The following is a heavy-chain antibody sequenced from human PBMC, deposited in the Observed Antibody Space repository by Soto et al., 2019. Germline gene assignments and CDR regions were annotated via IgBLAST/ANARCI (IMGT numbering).Heavy chain of an antibody. D-gene: IGHD3-9*01. CDR2: INTNNGNT. V-gene: IGHV1-18*01. CDR3: SRDLYDILTGDYPNYYYYMDV. Sequence: GASVKVSCKASGYTFTDYGISWVRQAPGQGPEWMGWINTNNGNTNYAQKFRGRVTMSTDTSATTAYMELRSLRSDDSAVYYCSRDLYDILTGDYPNYYYYMDVWG. J-gene: IGHJ6*03. CDR1: GYTFTDYG.